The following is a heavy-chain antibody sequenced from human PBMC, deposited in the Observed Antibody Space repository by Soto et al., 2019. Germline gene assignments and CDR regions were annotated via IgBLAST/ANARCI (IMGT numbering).Heavy chain of an antibody. CDR3: ARHEVATIGYFDY. CDR2: IYYSGST. Sequence: PSETLSLTCTVSGGSISSSSYYWGWIRQPPGKGLEWIGSIYYSGSTYYNPSLKSRVTISVDTSKNQFSLKLSSVTAADTAVYYCARHEVATIGYFDYWGQGTLVTVSS. V-gene: IGHV4-39*01. D-gene: IGHD5-12*01. CDR1: GGSISSSSYY. J-gene: IGHJ4*02.